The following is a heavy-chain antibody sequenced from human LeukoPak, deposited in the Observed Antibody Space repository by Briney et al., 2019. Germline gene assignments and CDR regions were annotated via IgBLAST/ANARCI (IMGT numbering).Heavy chain of an antibody. J-gene: IGHJ6*02. V-gene: IGHV4-4*07. CDR3: ARGSYYDYGMDV. CDR2: IYTSGST. CDR1: GGSLNPYY. Sequence: SERHSLTCTVSGGSLNPYYWSWIRQPAGKGLEWIGRIYTSGSTNYNPSLKSRVTMSVDTSKNQFSLKLSSVTAADTAVYYCARGSYYDYGMDVWGQGTTVSSSS.